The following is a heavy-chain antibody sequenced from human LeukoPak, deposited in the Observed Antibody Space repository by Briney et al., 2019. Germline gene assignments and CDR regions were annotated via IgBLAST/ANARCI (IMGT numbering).Heavy chain of an antibody. D-gene: IGHD6-19*01. CDR1: GYTFTSYD. J-gene: IGHJ4*02. CDR2: MNPNSGNT. Sequence: GASVKVSCKASGYTFTSYDINWVRQATGQGLEWMGWMNPNSGNTGYAQKFQGRVTMTRNTSISIAYMELSSLRSEDTAVYYCARTMSSSGWYYFDYWGQGTPVTVSS. CDR3: ARTMSSSGWYYFDY. V-gene: IGHV1-8*01.